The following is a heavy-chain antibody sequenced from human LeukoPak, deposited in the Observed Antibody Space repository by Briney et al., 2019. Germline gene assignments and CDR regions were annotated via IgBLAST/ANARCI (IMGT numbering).Heavy chain of an antibody. V-gene: IGHV1-18*01. J-gene: IGHJ4*02. CDR1: GYTFTSYG. CDR3: ARVGGITGTTLGEDFGY. Sequence: ASVKVSCKASGYTFTSYGISWVRQAPGQGLEWMGWISAYNGNTNYAQKLQGRVTMTTDTSTSTAYMELRSLRSDDTAVYYCARVGGITGTTLGEDFGYWGQGTLVTVSS. D-gene: IGHD1-7*01. CDR2: ISAYNGNT.